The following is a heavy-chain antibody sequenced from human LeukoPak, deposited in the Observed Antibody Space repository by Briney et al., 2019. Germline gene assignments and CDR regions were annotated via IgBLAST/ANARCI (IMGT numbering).Heavy chain of an antibody. CDR3: AKGHSVWCEDYFDS. J-gene: IGHJ4*02. Sequence: GGSLRLSCAASGFSISTYAMSWVGQVPGKGLEWVSTICGSDGRTSYADSVKGRFTFSRDNSKNTLYLQMSSLRVEDTAVYYCAKGHSVWCEDYFDSWGQGTLVTVSS. V-gene: IGHV3-23*01. CDR1: GFSISTYA. CDR2: ICGSDGRT. D-gene: IGHD5/OR15-5a*01.